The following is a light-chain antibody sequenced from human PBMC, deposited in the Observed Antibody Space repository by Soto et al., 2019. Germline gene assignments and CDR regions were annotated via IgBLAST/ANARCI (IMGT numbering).Light chain of an antibody. CDR1: RSVTNNY. Sequence: EMVLTQSPGTLSLSPGERGTLSCRASRSVTNNYLAWYQQKRGQPPSLLIHGASGRPTGIPDRFSGSGSGTDFTLTISGLEPEDFAVYYCQQYSTPPMYTFGQGTQVEIK. CDR2: GAS. CDR3: QQYSTPPMYT. V-gene: IGKV3-20*01. J-gene: IGKJ2*01.